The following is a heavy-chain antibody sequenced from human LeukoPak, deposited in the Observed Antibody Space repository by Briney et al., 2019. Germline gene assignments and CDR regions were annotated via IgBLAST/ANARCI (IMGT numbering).Heavy chain of an antibody. V-gene: IGHV4-59*01. D-gene: IGHD4-17*01. CDR2: IYYSGST. J-gene: IGHJ4*02. CDR3: ASSDGDVYYFDY. CDR1: GGSISSYY. Sequence: SETLSLTCTVSGGSISSYYWSWIRQPPGKGLEWIGYIYYSGSTNCNPSLKSRVTISVDTSKNQFSLKLSSVTAADTAVYYCASSDGDVYYFDYWGQGTLVTVSS.